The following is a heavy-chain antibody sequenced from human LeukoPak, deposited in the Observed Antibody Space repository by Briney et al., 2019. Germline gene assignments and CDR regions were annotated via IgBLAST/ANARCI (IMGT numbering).Heavy chain of an antibody. CDR2: INPNSGGT. CDR3: ARRSGYSSSWTSWFDP. D-gene: IGHD6-13*01. Sequence: ASVKVSCKASGYTFTGYYIHWVRQAPGQGLEWMGWINPNSGGTNYAQKFQGRVTMTRDTSISTAYMELSRLRSDDTAVYYCARRSGYSSSWTSWFDPWGQGTLVTVSS. V-gene: IGHV1-2*02. J-gene: IGHJ5*02. CDR1: GYTFTGYY.